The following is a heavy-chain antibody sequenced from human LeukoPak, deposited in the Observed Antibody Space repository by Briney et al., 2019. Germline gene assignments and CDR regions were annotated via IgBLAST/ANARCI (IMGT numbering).Heavy chain of an antibody. CDR3: ANCYYDSSGCSFDY. V-gene: IGHV3-23*01. D-gene: IGHD3-22*01. CDR2: ISGSGGST. CDR1: GFTFSSYA. Sequence: PGGSLRLSCAASGFTFSSYAMSWVRQAPGKGLEWVSAISGSGGSTYYADSVKGRLTISRDNSKHTLYPQMNSLRPEGTAVYYCANCYYDSSGCSFDYWGEGSLVTVSS. J-gene: IGHJ4*02.